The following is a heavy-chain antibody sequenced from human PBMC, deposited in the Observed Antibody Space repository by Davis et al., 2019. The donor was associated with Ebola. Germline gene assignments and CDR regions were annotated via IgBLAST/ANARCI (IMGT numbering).Heavy chain of an antibody. D-gene: IGHD2-15*01. CDR1: GGTFSSYA. J-gene: IGHJ6*03. CDR3: ARAPICSGGSCYPDPYYYYYMDV. V-gene: IGHV1-69*13. CDR2: IIPIFGTA. Sequence: SVKVSCKASGGTFSSYAISWVRQAPGQGLEWMGGIIPIFGTANYAQKFQGRVTITADESTSTAYMELSSLRSEDTAVYYCARAPICSGGSCYPDPYYYYYMDVWGKGTTVTVSS.